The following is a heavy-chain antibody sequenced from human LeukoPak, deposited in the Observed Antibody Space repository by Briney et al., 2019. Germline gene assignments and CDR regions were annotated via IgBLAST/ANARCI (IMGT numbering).Heavy chain of an antibody. CDR3: ARGSAPYYDILTGTTFDP. Sequence: SVKVSCKASGGTFSSYAISWVRQAPGQGLEWMGGIIPIFGTANYAQKFQGRVTITADESTSTAYMELSSLRSEDTAVYYCARGSAPYYDILTGTTFDPWGQGTLVTVSS. D-gene: IGHD3-9*01. V-gene: IGHV1-69*13. J-gene: IGHJ5*02. CDR2: IIPIFGTA. CDR1: GGTFSSYA.